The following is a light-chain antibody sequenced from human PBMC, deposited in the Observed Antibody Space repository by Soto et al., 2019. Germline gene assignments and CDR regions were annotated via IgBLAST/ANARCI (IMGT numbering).Light chain of an antibody. J-gene: IGLJ1*01. CDR2: EVS. CDR1: SSDVGGYDF. CDR3: SSYTSDWGV. Sequence: SALAQPASVSGSPGQSITISCTGTSSDVGGYDFVSWYQHHPGKAPKLIIYEVSTRPSGVSNRFSGSKSGNTASLTISGVQPGDEADYYCSSYTSDWGVFGTGTKVTVL. V-gene: IGLV2-14*01.